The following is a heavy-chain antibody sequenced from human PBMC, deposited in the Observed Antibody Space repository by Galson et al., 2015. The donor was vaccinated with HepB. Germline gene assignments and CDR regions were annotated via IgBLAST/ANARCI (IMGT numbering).Heavy chain of an antibody. CDR2: ISSSGSYI. J-gene: IGHJ6*02. D-gene: IGHD6-19*01. CDR3: AGSSGWYGAYYYYGMDV. Sequence: SLRLSCAASGFTFSDYYMSWIRQAPGKGLEWVSYISSSGSYIYYADSVKGRFTISRDNAKNSLYLQMNSLRAEDTAVYYCAGSSGWYGAYYYYGMDVWGQGTTVTVSS. CDR1: GFTFSDYY. V-gene: IGHV3-11*04.